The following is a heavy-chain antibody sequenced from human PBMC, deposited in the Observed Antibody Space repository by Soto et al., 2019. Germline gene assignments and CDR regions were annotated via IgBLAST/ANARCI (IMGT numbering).Heavy chain of an antibody. Sequence: QVQLVQSGAEVKKPGASWKVSCKASGYTFTGHYMHWVRQAPGQGLVWMGWINPNRGGTNYAQKFQGWVTMTRDTSLSPAYMELRRLISDDTPVYYCARERPTHRRYSGNDGGCFDPWCQGTLLTVSS. CDR1: GYTFTGHY. J-gene: IGHJ5*02. CDR2: INPNRGGT. D-gene: IGHD5-12*01. CDR3: ARERPTHRRYSGNDGGCFDP. V-gene: IGHV1-2*04.